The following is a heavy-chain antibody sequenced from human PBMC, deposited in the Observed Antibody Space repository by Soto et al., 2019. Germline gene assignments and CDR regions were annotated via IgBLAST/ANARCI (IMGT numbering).Heavy chain of an antibody. CDR3: APGPPCCSYTTCYVRYYFDY. CDR1: GFSLSTSGVG. Sequence: QITLKESGPTLVKPTQTLTLTCTFSGFSLSTSGVGVGWVRQPPGKALEWLALIYWDDDKRYSASLKSRLTNTKDTYKNQVDLTNTNMDPVDTDEHYRAPGPPCCSYTTCYVRYYFDYWGQGTLVTVSS. V-gene: IGHV2-5*02. D-gene: IGHD2-2*01. CDR2: IYWDDDK. J-gene: IGHJ4*02.